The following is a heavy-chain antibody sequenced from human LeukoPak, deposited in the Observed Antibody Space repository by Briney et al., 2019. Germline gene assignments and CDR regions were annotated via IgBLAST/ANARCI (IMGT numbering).Heavy chain of an antibody. CDR3: ARDTRDGYNFDY. V-gene: IGHV3-11*05. Sequence: PGGSLRLSCAASGFTFSDYYMSWIRQAPGKGLEWVSYISSSSSYTNYADSVEGRFTISRDNAKNSLYLQMNSLRAEDTAVYYCARDTRDGYNFDYWGQGTLVTVSS. D-gene: IGHD5-24*01. J-gene: IGHJ4*02. CDR2: ISSSSSYT. CDR1: GFTFSDYY.